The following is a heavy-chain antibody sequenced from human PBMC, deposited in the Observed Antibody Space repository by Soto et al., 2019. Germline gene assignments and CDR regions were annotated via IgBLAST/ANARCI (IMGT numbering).Heavy chain of an antibody. Sequence: XATLSLTCAVYGGSFSGYHWSWIRQPPGKGLEWIGEINHSGSTNYNPSLKSRVTISLDTSKNQFFLKLSSVTAADTAVYYCARGRAGTYYYYGMDVWGQGTTVTAP. CDR2: INHSGST. D-gene: IGHD1-1*01. CDR3: ARGRAGTYYYYGMDV. V-gene: IGHV4-34*01. J-gene: IGHJ6*02. CDR1: GGSFSGYH.